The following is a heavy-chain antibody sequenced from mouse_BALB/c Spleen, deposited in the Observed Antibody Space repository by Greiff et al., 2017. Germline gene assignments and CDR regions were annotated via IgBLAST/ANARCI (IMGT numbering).Heavy chain of an antibody. J-gene: IGHJ2*01. V-gene: IGHV1S56*01. CDR2: IYPGNVNT. D-gene: IGHD2-4*01. Sequence: QVQLQQSGPELVKPGASVRISCKASGYTFTSYYIHWVKQRPGQGLEWIGWIYPGNVNTKYNEKFKGKATLTADKSSSTAYMQLSSLTSEDSAVYFCARGTYYDYDRDYFDYWGQGTTLTVSS. CDR1: GYTFTSYY. CDR3: ARGTYYDYDRDYFDY.